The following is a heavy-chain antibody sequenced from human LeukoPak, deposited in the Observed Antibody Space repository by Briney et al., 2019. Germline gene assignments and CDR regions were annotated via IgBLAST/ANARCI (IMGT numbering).Heavy chain of an antibody. V-gene: IGHV1-46*01. CDR1: GYTFTSYY. J-gene: IGHJ4*02. D-gene: IGHD3-10*01. Sequence: ASVKVSCKASGYTFTSYYMHWVRQAPGRGLEWMGIINPSGGSTSYAQKLQGRVTMTTDTSTSTAYMELRSLRSDDTAVYYCARVIITMVRGQIDYWGQGTLVTVSS. CDR3: ARVIITMVRGQIDY. CDR2: INPSGGST.